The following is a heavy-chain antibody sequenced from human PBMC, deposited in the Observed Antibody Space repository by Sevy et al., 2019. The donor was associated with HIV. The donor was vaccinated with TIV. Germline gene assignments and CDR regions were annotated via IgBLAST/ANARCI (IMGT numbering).Heavy chain of an antibody. Sequence: ASVKVSCQVXGXSLTELNMYWVRQSPGKGLEWMGGFDPENGGTIYAQIFQGRVTMTEDKSADTAYMELTSLKSEDSAXXFCATXRTERNXXGEXFYQYTAIDVXGQGTTVTVSS. CDR2: FDPENGGT. CDR1: GXSLTELN. CDR3: ATXRTERNXXGEXFYQYTAIDV. D-gene: IGHD3-16*01. J-gene: IGHJ6*02. V-gene: IGHV1-24*01.